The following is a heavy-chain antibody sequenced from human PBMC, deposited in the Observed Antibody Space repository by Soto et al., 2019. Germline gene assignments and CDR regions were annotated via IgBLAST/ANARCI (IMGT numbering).Heavy chain of an antibody. J-gene: IGHJ4*02. CDR3: ARRYCSSTSCYEGHFDY. Sequence: EVQLLESGGGLVQPGGSLRLSCAASGFTFSSYAMSWVRQAPGKGLEWVSAISGSGGSTYYADSVKGRFTISRDNSKNTMYLQMNSLRAEDTAVYYCARRYCSSTSCYEGHFDYWGQGTLVTVSS. CDR2: ISGSGGST. D-gene: IGHD2-2*01. V-gene: IGHV3-23*01. CDR1: GFTFSSYA.